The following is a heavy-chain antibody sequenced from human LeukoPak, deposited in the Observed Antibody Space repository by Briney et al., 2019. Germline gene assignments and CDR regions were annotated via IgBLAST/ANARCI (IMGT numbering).Heavy chain of an antibody. CDR2: IYSGGST. Sequence: GGSLRLSCAASGFIFSNYGMHWVRQAPGKGLEWVSVIYSGGSTYYADSVKGRFTISRDNSKNTLYLQMNSLRAEDTAVYYCARDDVAVAGTSPYGMDVWGQGTTVTVSS. V-gene: IGHV3-53*01. CDR3: ARDDVAVAGTSPYGMDV. CDR1: GFIFSNYG. D-gene: IGHD6-19*01. J-gene: IGHJ6*02.